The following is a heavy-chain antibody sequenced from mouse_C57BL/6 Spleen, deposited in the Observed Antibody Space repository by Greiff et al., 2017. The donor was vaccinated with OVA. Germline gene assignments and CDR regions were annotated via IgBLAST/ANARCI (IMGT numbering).Heavy chain of an antibody. CDR2: IRNKANNNET. CDR1: GFTFSDAW. V-gene: IGHV6-6*01. J-gene: IGHJ2*01. CDR3: TDGYSFDY. Sequence: EVHLVESGGGLVQPGGSMKLSCAASGFTFSDAWMDWVRQSPATGLEWVAAIRNKANNNETYYAESVKGRFTISRDDSKRRVYLQMNSLRAEDTGIYYCTDGYSFDYWGQGTTLTVSS. D-gene: IGHD2-3*01.